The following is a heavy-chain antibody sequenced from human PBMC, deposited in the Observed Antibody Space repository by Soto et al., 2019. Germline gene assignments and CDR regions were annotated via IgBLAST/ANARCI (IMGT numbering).Heavy chain of an antibody. CDR1: GFTFSSYA. V-gene: IGHV3-23*01. Sequence: EVQLLESGGGLVQPGGSLRLSCAASGFTFSSYAMSWVRQAPGKGLEWVSAISGSGGSTYYADSVKGRFTISRDNSKNTLYLQRNSLRAEDTAVYYCAKDGGGPPIMEGGRLLWDYWVQGTLVTVSS. CDR2: ISGSGGST. CDR3: AKDGGGPPIMEGGRLLWDY. D-gene: IGHD2-15*01. J-gene: IGHJ4*02.